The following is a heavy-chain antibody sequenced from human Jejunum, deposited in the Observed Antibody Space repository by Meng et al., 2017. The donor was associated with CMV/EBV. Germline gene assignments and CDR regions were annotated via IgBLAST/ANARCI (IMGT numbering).Heavy chain of an antibody. CDR1: GLTFGRYW. CDR2: IKRDGSEK. CDR3: AREQGFTYGAYFDC. D-gene: IGHD5-18*01. V-gene: IGHV3-7*01. Sequence: SGLTFGRYWMSWVRQAPGKGLEWVANIKRDGSEKSYVDSVKGRFTISRDNAENLLYLKLNSLRDDDTAVYFCAREQGFTYGAYFDCWGPGTLVTVSS. J-gene: IGHJ4*02.